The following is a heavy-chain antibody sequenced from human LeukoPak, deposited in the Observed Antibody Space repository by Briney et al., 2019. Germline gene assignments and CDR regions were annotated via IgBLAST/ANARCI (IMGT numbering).Heavy chain of an antibody. V-gene: IGHV7-4-1*02. Sequence: GASVKVSCKASGYTFTNYAMNWVRQAPGQGLEWMGWINTNTGNPTYAQGFTGRFVFSLDTSVSTAYLQISSLKAEDTAVYYCASGPPQWLVLGYFDYWGQGTLVTVSS. J-gene: IGHJ4*02. CDR1: GYTFTNYA. D-gene: IGHD6-19*01. CDR3: ASGPPQWLVLGYFDY. CDR2: INTNTGNP.